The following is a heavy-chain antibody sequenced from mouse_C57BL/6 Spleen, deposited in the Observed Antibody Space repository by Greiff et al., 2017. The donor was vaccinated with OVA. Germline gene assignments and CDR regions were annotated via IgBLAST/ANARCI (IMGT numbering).Heavy chain of an antibody. CDR3: ARKNSNNDAMDY. CDR1: GYTFTDYN. CDR2: INPNNGGT. V-gene: IGHV1-18*01. D-gene: IGHD2-5*01. Sequence: VQLQQPGPELVKPGASVKIPCKASGYTFTDYNMDWVKQSPGKSLEWIGAINPNNGGTIYNQKFKGKATLTVDKSSSTAYMELRSLTSEDTAVYYCARKNSNNDAMDYWGQGTSVTVSS. J-gene: IGHJ4*01.